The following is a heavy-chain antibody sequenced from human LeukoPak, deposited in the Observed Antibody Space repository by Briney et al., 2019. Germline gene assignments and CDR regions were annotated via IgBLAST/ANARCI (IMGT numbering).Heavy chain of an antibody. CDR3: ARDVNSYGPYYLDY. CDR2: ISNDGRNK. V-gene: IGHV3-30*15. Sequence: QPGGSLRLSCAASGFTFSGYAMHWVRQAPGKGLEWLAVISNDGRNKYNADSVKGRFTISRDNSKNTLYLQMSSLRADDTAVYYCARDVNSYGPYYLDYWGQGTLVTVSS. J-gene: IGHJ4*02. D-gene: IGHD5-18*01. CDR1: GFTFSGYA.